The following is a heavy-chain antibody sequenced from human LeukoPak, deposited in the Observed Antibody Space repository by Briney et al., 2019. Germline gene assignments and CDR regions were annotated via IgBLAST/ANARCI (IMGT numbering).Heavy chain of an antibody. V-gene: IGHV3-7*01. CDR3: ARGGTFVSDY. D-gene: IGHD1-1*01. CDR1: GFTFSTFW. CDR2: IKEDGSEK. Sequence: GGSLRLSCAGSGFTFSTFWMSWVRQAPGKGLEWVANIKEDGSEKYYVDSMKGRFTVSRDNAKNSLYLQMDSLRAEDTAVYYCARGGTFVSDYWGQGTLVTVSS. J-gene: IGHJ4*02.